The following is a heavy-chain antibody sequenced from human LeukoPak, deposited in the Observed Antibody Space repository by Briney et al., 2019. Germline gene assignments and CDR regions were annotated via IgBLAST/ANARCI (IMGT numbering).Heavy chain of an antibody. CDR2: ISASGGST. V-gene: IGHV3-23*01. CDR1: GFTFSSYA. Sequence: GGSLRLSSAASGFTFSSYAMSWVRQAPGKGLEWASAISASGGSTYYADSVKGRFTISRDNSENTLSLQMNSLRAEDTAVYYCAKRTAAAGPYFDSWGQGTLVTVSS. CDR3: AKRTAAAGPYFDS. D-gene: IGHD6-13*01. J-gene: IGHJ4*02.